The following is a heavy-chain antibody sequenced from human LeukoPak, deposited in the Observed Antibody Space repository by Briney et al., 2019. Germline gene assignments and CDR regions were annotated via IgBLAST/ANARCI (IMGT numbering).Heavy chain of an antibody. CDR2: IWYDGSNR. CDR3: ARDAYSSSFDP. Sequence: GGSLRLSCAASGFTFSSYGMHWVRQAPGKGLEWVAVIWYDGSNRYYADSVKGRFIISRDNSKNTLYLQMNSLRAEDTAVYYCARDAYSSSFDPWGQGTLVTVSS. CDR1: GFTFSSYG. V-gene: IGHV3-33*01. J-gene: IGHJ5*02. D-gene: IGHD6-6*01.